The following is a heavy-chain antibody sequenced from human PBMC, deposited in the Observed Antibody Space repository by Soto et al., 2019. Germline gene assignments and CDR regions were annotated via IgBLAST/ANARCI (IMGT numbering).Heavy chain of an antibody. V-gene: IGHV4-34*01. Sequence: PSETLSLTCAVYGGSFSGYYWSWIRQPPGKGLEWIGEINHSGSTNYNPSLKSRVTISVVTSKNQFSLKLSSVTAADTAVYYCASFRPRVLRDCDPQPLAGYFDDWGPGTLVTVFS. D-gene: IGHD3-9*01. CDR1: GGSFSGYY. J-gene: IGHJ4*02. CDR3: ASFRPRVLRDCDPQPLAGYFDD. CDR2: INHSGST.